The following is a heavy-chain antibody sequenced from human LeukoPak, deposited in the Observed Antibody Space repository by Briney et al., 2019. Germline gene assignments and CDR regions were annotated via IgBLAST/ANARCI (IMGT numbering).Heavy chain of an antibody. V-gene: IGHV4-4*07. CDR3: ARDGGSTGYFDY. D-gene: IGHD2-2*01. Sequence: SGTLSLTCTVSGGSISSYYWSWIRQPAGKGLEWIGRIYTSGSTNYNPSLKSRVTMSVDTSKNQFSLKLSSVTAADTAVYYRARDGGSTGYFDYWGQGTLVTVSS. J-gene: IGHJ4*02. CDR2: IYTSGST. CDR1: GGSISSYY.